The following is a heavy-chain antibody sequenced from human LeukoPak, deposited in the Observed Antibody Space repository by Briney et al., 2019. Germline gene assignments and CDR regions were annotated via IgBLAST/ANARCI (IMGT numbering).Heavy chain of an antibody. CDR3: AKDRRGNAPRGAFDI. D-gene: IGHD1-1*01. CDR1: AFTFSSYA. V-gene: IGHV3-23*01. J-gene: IGHJ3*02. CDR2: IGATGGNT. Sequence: GGSLRLSCAASAFTFSSYAMSWVRQAPGKGLEWVSVIGATGGNTFYADSVKGRFTISRDNSKNTLYLQMNSLRAEDTAKYYCAKDRRGNAPRGAFDIWGQGTMVTVSS.